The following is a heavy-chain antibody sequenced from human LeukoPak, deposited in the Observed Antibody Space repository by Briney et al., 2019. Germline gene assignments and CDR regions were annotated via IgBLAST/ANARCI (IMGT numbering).Heavy chain of an antibody. CDR1: GGSISSGEYY. D-gene: IGHD6-13*01. V-gene: IGHV4-30-2*01. J-gene: IGHJ5*02. Sequence: PSETLSLTCTVSGGSISSGEYYWSWIRQPPGKGLEWIGYIYHSGSTYYNPSLKSRVTISVDRSKNQFSLKLSSVTAADTAVYYCARVSKLGWFDPWGQGTLVTVSS. CDR3: ARVSKLGWFDP. CDR2: IYHSGST.